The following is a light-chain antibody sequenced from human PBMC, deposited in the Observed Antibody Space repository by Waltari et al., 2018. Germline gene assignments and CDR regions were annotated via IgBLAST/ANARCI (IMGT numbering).Light chain of an antibody. J-gene: IGKJ4*01. CDR2: DAS. CDR3: QQYDNLPLT. V-gene: IGKV1-33*01. Sequence: DIQMTQSPSSLSVSVGDRVTNTCQASQDISNYLNWYQQKPGKAPKLLIYDASNLETGVPSRFSGSGSGTDFTFTISSLQPEDIATYYCQQYDNLPLTFGGGTKVEIK. CDR1: QDISNY.